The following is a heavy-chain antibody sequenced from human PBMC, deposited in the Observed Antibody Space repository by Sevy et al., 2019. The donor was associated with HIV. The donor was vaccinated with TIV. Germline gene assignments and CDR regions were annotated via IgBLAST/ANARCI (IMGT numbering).Heavy chain of an antibody. CDR1: GFTFTSYD. Sequence: GGSLILSCVAAGFTFTSYDMHWVRQVTGKGLEWISGVGPAGDQFYPGSVKGRFTISRENAKNSFYLQMNNLRAGDTAVYYCARSGGYSDYSMDVWGQGTTVTVSS. D-gene: IGHD5-12*01. CDR2: VGPAGDQ. J-gene: IGHJ6*02. CDR3: ARSGGYSDYSMDV. V-gene: IGHV3-13*05.